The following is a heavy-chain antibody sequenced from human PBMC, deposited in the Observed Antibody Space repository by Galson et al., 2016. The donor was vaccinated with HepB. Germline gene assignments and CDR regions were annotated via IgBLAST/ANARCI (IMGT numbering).Heavy chain of an antibody. V-gene: IGHV4-61*01. CDR1: GGSVRSGSYY. J-gene: IGHJ6*02. CDR3: ARHLSGTWYVGGGNYYYGMDV. D-gene: IGHD6-13*01. CDR2: IYYSGST. Sequence: LSLTCSVSGGSVRSGSYYWSWIRQPPGKGLEWIGNIYYSGSTNYNPSLKSRVTISVDRTKNQFSLKLSSVTAADTAVYFCARHLSGTWYVGGGNYYYGMDVWGQGTTVTVSS.